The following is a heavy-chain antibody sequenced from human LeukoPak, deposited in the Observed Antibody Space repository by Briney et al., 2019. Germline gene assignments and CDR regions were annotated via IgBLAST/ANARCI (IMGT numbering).Heavy chain of an antibody. CDR1: GFTFSSYW. D-gene: IGHD2-21*02. CDR2: IKQDGSGK. Sequence: GGSLRLSCAASGFTFSSYWMSWVRQAPGKGLEWVANIKQDGSGKYYVDSVKGRFTISRDNAKNSLYPQMNSLRAEDTAVYYCARKAYCGGDCYSFDYWGQGTLVTVSS. V-gene: IGHV3-7*01. J-gene: IGHJ4*02. CDR3: ARKAYCGGDCYSFDY.